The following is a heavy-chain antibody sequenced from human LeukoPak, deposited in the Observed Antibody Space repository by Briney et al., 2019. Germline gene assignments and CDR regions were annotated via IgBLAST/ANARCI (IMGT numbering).Heavy chain of an antibody. CDR2: IYTSGST. CDR1: GGSISSGSNY. J-gene: IGHJ4*02. Sequence: PSQTLSLTCTVSGGSISSGSNYWSWIRQPAGKGLEWFGRIYTSGSTNYNPSLKSRVTISVDTSKYQFSLKLSSVTAADTALYYCAVGALHLGYWGRGTLVTVSS. V-gene: IGHV4-61*02. CDR3: AVGALHLGY. D-gene: IGHD1-26*01.